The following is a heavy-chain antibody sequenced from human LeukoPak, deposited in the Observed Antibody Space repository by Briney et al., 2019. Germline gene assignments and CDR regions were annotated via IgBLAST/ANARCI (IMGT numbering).Heavy chain of an antibody. D-gene: IGHD4/OR15-4a*01. J-gene: IGHJ4*02. CDR2: ISASGNII. V-gene: IGHV3-11*01. CDR1: GFPFRDYY. Sequence: RGGSLRLSCVASGFPFRDYYFSWVRQAPGQGLEWLSFISASGNIIHYEDSVKGRFTISRDDAKNSVFLQMDSLRTEDTALYYCARHMVITPFDSWGQGTLVTVSS. CDR3: ARHMVITPFDS.